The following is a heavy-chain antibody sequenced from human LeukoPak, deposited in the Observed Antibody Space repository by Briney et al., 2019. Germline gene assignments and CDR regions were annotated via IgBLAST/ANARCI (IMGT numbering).Heavy chain of an antibody. J-gene: IGHJ4*02. Sequence: GGSLRLSCAASGFTFSRSGLHWVRQAPGKGLEWVTFIRDDGSTRYYAESVKGRFTVSRDNSKNTLYLQMDSLRIEDTAVYYCAQGPHSWGLFDSWGQGTLVTVSS. D-gene: IGHD3-16*01. CDR1: GFTFSRSG. CDR3: AQGPHSWGLFDS. V-gene: IGHV3-30*02. CDR2: IRDDGSTR.